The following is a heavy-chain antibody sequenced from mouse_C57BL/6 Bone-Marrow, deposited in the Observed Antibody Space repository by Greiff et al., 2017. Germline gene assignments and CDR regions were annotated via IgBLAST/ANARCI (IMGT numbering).Heavy chain of an antibody. V-gene: IGHV5-6*02. Sequence: EVKLMESGGDLVKPGGSLKLSCAASGFTFSSYGMSWVRQTPDKRLEWVATISSGGSSTYYPDSVKGRCTISRDNAKNTLYLQMSSLKSEDTAMYCCARRGYYDAMDYWGQGTSVTVSS. J-gene: IGHJ4*01. CDR3: ARRGYYDAMDY. CDR2: ISSGGSST. CDR1: GFTFSSYG.